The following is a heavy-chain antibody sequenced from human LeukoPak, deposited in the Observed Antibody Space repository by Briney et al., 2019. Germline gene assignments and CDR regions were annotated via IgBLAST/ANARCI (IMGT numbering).Heavy chain of an antibody. CDR3: ARARSSGWYRDY. CDR1: GFTFSSYS. D-gene: IGHD6-19*01. CDR2: FSSSSYI. J-gene: IGHJ4*02. Sequence: PGGSLRLSCAASGFTFSSYSMNWVRRAPGKGLEWVSSFSSSSYIYYADSVKGRFTISRDNAENSLYLQMNSLRAEDTAVYYCARARSSGWYRDYWGQGTLVTVSS. V-gene: IGHV3-21*01.